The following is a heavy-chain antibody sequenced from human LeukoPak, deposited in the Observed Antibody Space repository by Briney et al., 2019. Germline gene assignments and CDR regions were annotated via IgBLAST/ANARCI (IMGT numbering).Heavy chain of an antibody. J-gene: IGHJ6*03. Sequence: SVKVSCKASGGTFSSYAISWVRQAPEQGLEWMGGIIPIFGTANYAQKFQGRVTITADESTSTAYMELSSLRSEDTAVYYCASSRGSSWAGLYYYYYYMDVWGKGTTVTVSS. V-gene: IGHV1-69*13. D-gene: IGHD6-13*01. CDR1: GGTFSSYA. CDR3: ASSRGSSWAGLYYYYYYMDV. CDR2: IIPIFGTA.